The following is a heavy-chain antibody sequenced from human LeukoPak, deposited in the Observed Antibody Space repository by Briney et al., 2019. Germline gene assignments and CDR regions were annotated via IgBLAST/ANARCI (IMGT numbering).Heavy chain of an antibody. J-gene: IGHJ4*02. Sequence: GGSLRLSCAASGFTFSSYAISWVRQAPGQGLEWMGGIIPIFGTANYAQKFQGRVTITADESTSTAYMELSSLRSEDTAGYYCAKDSGYDQVGDPGLDYWGQGTLVTVSS. D-gene: IGHD5-12*01. CDR3: AKDSGYDQVGDPGLDY. V-gene: IGHV1-69*01. CDR2: IIPIFGTA. CDR1: GFTFSSYA.